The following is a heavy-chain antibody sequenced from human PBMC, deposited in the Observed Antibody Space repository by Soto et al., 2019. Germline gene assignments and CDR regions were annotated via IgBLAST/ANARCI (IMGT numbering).Heavy chain of an antibody. D-gene: IGHD6-13*01. V-gene: IGHV3-30-3*01. Sequence: QVQLVESGGGVVQPGRSLELSCAASGFTFSSYALHWVRQAPGKGLDWVAVISSDVNYKYYADSVKGRFTISRDNSRDTLYLQMNSLRAEDTAVYYCARQQKRGVWLFGFWGQGTLVTVSS. CDR2: ISSDVNYK. CDR3: ARQQKRGVWLFGF. CDR1: GFTFSSYA. J-gene: IGHJ4*02.